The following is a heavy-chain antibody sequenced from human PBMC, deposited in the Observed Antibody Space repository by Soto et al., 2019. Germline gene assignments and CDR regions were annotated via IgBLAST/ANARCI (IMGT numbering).Heavy chain of an antibody. J-gene: IGHJ6*02. Sequence: PSETLSLTCTVSGGSISSYYWSWIRQPPGKGLEWIGYIYYSGSTNYNPSLKSRVTISVDTSKNQFSLKLNSVTAADTAVYYCARVNYGNYYYYYGMDVWGLGTTVTVSS. V-gene: IGHV4-59*01. CDR1: GGSISSYY. D-gene: IGHD4-17*01. CDR3: ARVNYGNYYYYYGMDV. CDR2: IYYSGST.